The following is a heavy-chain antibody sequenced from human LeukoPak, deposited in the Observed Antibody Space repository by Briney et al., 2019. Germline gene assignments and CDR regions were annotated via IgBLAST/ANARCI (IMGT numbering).Heavy chain of an antibody. CDR3: VRDRTMVGGVDY. D-gene: IGHD4/OR15-4a*01. V-gene: IGHV4-38-2*02. J-gene: IGHJ4*02. CDR2: IYHSGST. Sequence: PSETLSLTCTVSGYYISSGYYWGWIRQPPGKGLEWIGSIYHSGSTYYNPSLKSRVTISVDTSKNQFSLKLSSVTAADTAVYYCVRDRTMVGGVDYWGQGILVTVSS. CDR1: GYYISSGYY.